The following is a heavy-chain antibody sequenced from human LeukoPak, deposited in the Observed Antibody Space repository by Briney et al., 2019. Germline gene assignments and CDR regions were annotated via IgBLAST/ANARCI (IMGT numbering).Heavy chain of an antibody. J-gene: IGHJ6*04. CDR1: GFTFSSYW. V-gene: IGHV3-48*04. D-gene: IGHD3-10*02. CDR3: AELGITMIGGV. CDR2: ISSSGSTI. Sequence: SGGSLRLSCAASGFTFSSYWMNWVRQAPGEGLEWVSYISSSGSTIYYADSVKGRFTISRDNAKNSLYLQMNSLRAEDTAVYYCAELGITMIGGVWGKGTTVTISS.